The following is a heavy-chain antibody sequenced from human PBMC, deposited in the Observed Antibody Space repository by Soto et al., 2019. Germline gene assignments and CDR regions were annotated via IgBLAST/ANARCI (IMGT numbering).Heavy chain of an antibody. CDR2: ISSDGNHK. Sequence: QVKLVESGGGVVQPGRSLRLSCAASGFNVSAYTMHWVRQAPGKGLEWVAVISSDGNHKYYTDSGKGRFTISRDTSTNTLYMQMNSLRAEDTAVYYCARWEQPLFDYWGQGTLVTVSS. CDR1: GFNVSAYT. CDR3: ARWEQPLFDY. V-gene: IGHV3-30-3*01. J-gene: IGHJ4*02. D-gene: IGHD1-26*01.